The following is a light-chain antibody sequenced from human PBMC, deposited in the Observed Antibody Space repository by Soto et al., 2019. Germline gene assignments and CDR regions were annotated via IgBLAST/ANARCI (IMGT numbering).Light chain of an antibody. J-gene: IGKJ5*01. CDR2: DAS. Sequence: VLKQSPATLSLSAGERATLSCRASLNVNSYLAWYQQKPGQAPRLVIYDASNRAPGIPARFSGSVSGTDFALTISSLAPEDFAVYYRQQRQYWPPITFVQGTRLEIK. V-gene: IGKV3-11*01. CDR1: LNVNSY. CDR3: QQRQYWPPIT.